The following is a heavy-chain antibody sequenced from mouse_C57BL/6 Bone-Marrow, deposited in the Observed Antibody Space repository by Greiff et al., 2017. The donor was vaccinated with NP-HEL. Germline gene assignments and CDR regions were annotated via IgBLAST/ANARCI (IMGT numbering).Heavy chain of an antibody. J-gene: IGHJ4*01. D-gene: IGHD1-1*01. CDR3: ARYYGSSFAMDY. CDR1: GYTFTSYN. CDR2: IYPGNGDT. Sequence: SGAELVRPGASVKMSCKASGYTFTSYNMHWVKQTPRQGLEWIGAIYPGNGDTSYNQKFKGKATLTVDKSSSTAYMQLCSLTSEDSAVYFCARYYGSSFAMDYWGQGTSVTVSS. V-gene: IGHV1-12*01.